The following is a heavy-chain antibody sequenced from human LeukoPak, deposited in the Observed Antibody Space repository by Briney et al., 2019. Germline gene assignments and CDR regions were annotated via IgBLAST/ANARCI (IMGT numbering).Heavy chain of an antibody. CDR2: INPKSGDT. CDR1: GYTLIDYY. D-gene: IGHD1-26*01. V-gene: IGHV1-2*02. J-gene: IGHJ4*02. Sequence: ASVKVSCKASGYTLIDYYIHWVRQAPGQGLEWMGWINPKSGDTQYAEKFQGRVTMTRDMSISTAYMELTRLTSDDTALYFCARDLTSTPYWELDYWGQGTLVTVSS. CDR3: ARDLTSTPYWELDY.